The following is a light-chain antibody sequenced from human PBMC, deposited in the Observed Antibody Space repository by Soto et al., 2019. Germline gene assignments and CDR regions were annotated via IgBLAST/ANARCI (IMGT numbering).Light chain of an antibody. Sequence: EIVLTQSPGTLSLSPGERATLSCRASQSVSSSHLAWYQQKPGQAPRLLIYGASSRATGIPDRFSGSGSGTDFTLTISRLEPEDFAVYYCQRYGSSRTFGQGTRLEI. CDR3: QRYGSSRT. CDR2: GAS. CDR1: QSVSSSH. J-gene: IGKJ5*01. V-gene: IGKV3-20*01.